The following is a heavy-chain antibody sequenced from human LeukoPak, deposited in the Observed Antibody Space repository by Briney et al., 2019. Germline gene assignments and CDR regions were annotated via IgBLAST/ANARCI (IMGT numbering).Heavy chain of an antibody. J-gene: IGHJ4*02. CDR2: IKRDGSEK. D-gene: IGHD3-3*01. CDR1: GFTFSSYW. CDR3: ARDKEAAVDFWSGYYPL. V-gene: IGHV3-7*01. Sequence: GGSLRLSCAASGFTFSSYWMGWVRQAPGKGLEWVANIKRDGSEKYYGDSVKGRFTVSSDNAMNSLYLQMNSLRVEDTAVYYCARDKEAAVDFWSGYYPLWGQGTLVIVSS.